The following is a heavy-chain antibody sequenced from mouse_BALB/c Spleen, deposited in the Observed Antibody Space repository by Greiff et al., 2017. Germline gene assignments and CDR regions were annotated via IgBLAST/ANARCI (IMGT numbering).Heavy chain of an antibody. Sequence: QVQLKQSGAELARPGASVKLSCKASGYTFTDYYINWVKQRTGQGLEWIGEIYPGSGNTYYNEKFKGKATLTADKSSSTAYMQLSSLTSEDSAVYFCARHDGYWGYWGQGTTLTVSS. D-gene: IGHD2-3*01. CDR3: ARHDGYWGY. CDR1: GYTFTDYY. J-gene: IGHJ2*01. V-gene: IGHV1-77*01. CDR2: IYPGSGNT.